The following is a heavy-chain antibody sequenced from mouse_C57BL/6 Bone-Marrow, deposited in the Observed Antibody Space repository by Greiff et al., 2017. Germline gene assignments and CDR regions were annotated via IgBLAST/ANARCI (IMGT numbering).Heavy chain of an antibody. Sequence: QVQLKQSGAELVRPGASVTLSCKASGYTFTDYEMHWVKQTPVHGLEWIGAIDPETGGTAYNQKFKGKAILTADKSSSTAYMELRSLTSEDSAVYYCTRFAFYYGSSCFDYWGQGTTLTVSS. D-gene: IGHD1-1*01. CDR1: GYTFTDYE. J-gene: IGHJ2*01. CDR3: TRFAFYYGSSCFDY. V-gene: IGHV1-15*01. CDR2: IDPETGGT.